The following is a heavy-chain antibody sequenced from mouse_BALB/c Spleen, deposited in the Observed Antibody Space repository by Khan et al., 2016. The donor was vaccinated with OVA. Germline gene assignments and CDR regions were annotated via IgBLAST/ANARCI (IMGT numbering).Heavy chain of an antibody. CDR1: GFSLDKYS. CDR2: IWSAGST. CDR3: ARRGYDYGRGALFAY. V-gene: IGHV2-2*02. J-gene: IGHJ3*01. D-gene: IGHD2-4*01. Sequence: VQLQESGPGLVAPSQSLSITCTVSGFSLDKYSIHWIRQSPGKGLEWLGVIWSAGSTDYNAAFISRLTITKDNSRSQVFFQVNSLQPNDTAIYXCARRGYDYGRGALFAYWGQGTLVTVSA.